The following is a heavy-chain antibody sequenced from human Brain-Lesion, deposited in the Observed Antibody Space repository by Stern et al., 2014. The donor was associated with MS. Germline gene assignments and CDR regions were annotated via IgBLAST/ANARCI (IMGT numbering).Heavy chain of an antibody. V-gene: IGHV1-2*02. J-gene: IGHJ6*02. CDR2: INPNNGGT. D-gene: IGHD3-3*01. CDR3: ARDQRGITIFGVVTDYYYLGMDV. Sequence: QVQLVQSGAEVKKPGASVKVSCKTSGYIFTGYYIHWVRQAPGQGLEWMAWINPNNGGTKYAKKFQGRVPMSRDTSISTAYVELSSLTSDDTAVYYCARDQRGITIFGVVTDYYYLGMDVWGQGTTVTVSS. CDR1: GYIFTGYY.